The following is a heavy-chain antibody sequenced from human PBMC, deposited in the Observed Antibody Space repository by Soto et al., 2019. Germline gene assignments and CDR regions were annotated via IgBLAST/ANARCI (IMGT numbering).Heavy chain of an antibody. J-gene: IGHJ4*02. CDR2: ISSSSSYI. Sequence: GGSLRLSCAASGFTFSTYSMNWVRRAPGKGLEWVSSISSSSSYIYYADSVKGRFTISRDNAKNSLYLQMNSLRAEDTAVYYCAREGRRCSGGSCYTLYWGPGTLVTVSS. CDR1: GFTFSTYS. D-gene: IGHD2-15*01. CDR3: AREGRRCSGGSCYTLY. V-gene: IGHV3-21*01.